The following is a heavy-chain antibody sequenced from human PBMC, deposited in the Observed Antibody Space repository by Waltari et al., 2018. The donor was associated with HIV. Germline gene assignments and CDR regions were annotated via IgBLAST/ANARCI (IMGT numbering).Heavy chain of an antibody. V-gene: IGHV3-11*01. CDR2: ISSSGSTI. D-gene: IGHD3-16*01. CDR1: GFTFSDCY. CDR3: ARARLIHWTGPFDY. J-gene: IGHJ4*02. Sequence: QVQLVESVGGLVKPGGSLRLSGAASGFTFSDCYLSWIRQAPGKGLEWVSYISSSGSTIYYADSVKGRFTISRDNAKNSLYLQMNSLRAEDTAVYYCARARLIHWTGPFDYWGQGTLVTVSS.